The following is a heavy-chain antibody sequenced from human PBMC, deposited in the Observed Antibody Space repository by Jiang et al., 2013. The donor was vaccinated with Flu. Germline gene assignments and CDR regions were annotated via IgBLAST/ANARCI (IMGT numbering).Heavy chain of an antibody. CDR1: GYSFTGYY. Sequence: SGAEVKKPGASVKVSCKASGYSFTGYYIHWVRQAPGQGLEWMAYINPDSGGTIYAQKFQGRVTMTRDTSISTAYMELSRLRSDDTAVYYCARALTYSFDYWGQGTLVTVSS. V-gene: IGHV1-2*02. CDR2: INPDSGGT. CDR3: ARALTYSFDY. D-gene: IGHD4/OR15-4a*01. J-gene: IGHJ4*02.